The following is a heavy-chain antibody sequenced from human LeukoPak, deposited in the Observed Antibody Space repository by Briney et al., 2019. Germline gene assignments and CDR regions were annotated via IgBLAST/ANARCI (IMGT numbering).Heavy chain of an antibody. CDR2: INHSGST. V-gene: IGHV4-34*04. CDR3: ARGVSAL. CDR1: GGSFSGYY. J-gene: IGHJ4*02. Sequence: PSETLSPTCAVYGGSFSGYYWSWIRQPPGKGREWIGEINHSGSTNNNPSLKSRATISVDTSKSQFSLKLSSVTAADTALYYCARGVSALWGQGTLVTVSS. D-gene: IGHD5/OR15-5a*01.